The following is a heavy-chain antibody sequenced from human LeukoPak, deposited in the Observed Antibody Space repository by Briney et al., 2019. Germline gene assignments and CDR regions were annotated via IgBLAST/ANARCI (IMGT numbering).Heavy chain of an antibody. J-gene: IGHJ6*03. CDR1: GGSISSSSYY. CDR3: ARQPPPGGWYDYYYYMDV. V-gene: IGHV4-39*01. D-gene: IGHD6-19*01. Sequence: PSETLSLTCTVSGGSISSSSYYWGWIRQPPGKGLEWIGSIYYSGSTYYNPSLKSRVTISVDTSKNQFSLKLSSVTAADTAVYYCARQPPPGGWYDYYYYMDVWGKGTTVTISS. CDR2: IYYSGST.